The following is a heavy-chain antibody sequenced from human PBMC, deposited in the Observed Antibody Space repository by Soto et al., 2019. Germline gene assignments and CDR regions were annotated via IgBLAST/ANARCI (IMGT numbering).Heavy chain of an antibody. Sequence: GGSLRLSCAASGFTFSSYAMSWVRQAPGKGLEWVSAISGSGGSTYYADSVKGRFTISRDNSKNTLYLQMNSLRAEDTAVYYCAKEDGSGSYYTSYYYYYGMDVWGQGTTVTVSS. CDR2: ISGSGGST. D-gene: IGHD3-10*01. V-gene: IGHV3-23*01. CDR1: GFTFSSYA. CDR3: AKEDGSGSYYTSYYYYYGMDV. J-gene: IGHJ6*02.